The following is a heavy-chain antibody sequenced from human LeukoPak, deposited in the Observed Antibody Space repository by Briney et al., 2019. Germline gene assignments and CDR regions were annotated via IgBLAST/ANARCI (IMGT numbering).Heavy chain of an antibody. Sequence: SETLSLTCTVSGGSISRYYWSWIRQPPGQGLEWIGYIYYRGSTNYNPSLKSRVTISVDTSKTQFSLKLSSVTAADTAVYYCARSVGATYAFDYWGQGTLVTVSS. CDR3: ARSVGATYAFDY. D-gene: IGHD1-26*01. J-gene: IGHJ4*02. CDR2: IYYRGST. CDR1: GGSISRYY. V-gene: IGHV4-59*08.